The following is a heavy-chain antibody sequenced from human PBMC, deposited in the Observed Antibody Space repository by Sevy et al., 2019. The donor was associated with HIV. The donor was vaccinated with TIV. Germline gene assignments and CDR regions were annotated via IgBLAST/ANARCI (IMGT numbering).Heavy chain of an antibody. D-gene: IGHD6-19*01. CDR3: ARSTQVAGRSNWFDP. V-gene: IGHV1-18*01. CDR2: ISTYNSIT. J-gene: IGHJ5*02. Sequence: ASVKVSCKASGYTFTTYGITWVRQAPGQGLEWMGWISTYNSITNYAQKFQGRVTMTTDTSTSTAYMVLRSLRSDDTAVYYCARSTQVAGRSNWFDPWGQGTLVTVSS. CDR1: GYTFTTYG.